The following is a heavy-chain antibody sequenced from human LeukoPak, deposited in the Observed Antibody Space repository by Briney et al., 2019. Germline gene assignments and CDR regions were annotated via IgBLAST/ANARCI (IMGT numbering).Heavy chain of an antibody. D-gene: IGHD5-18*01. CDR1: GGSISSGSYY. Sequence: SQTLSLTCTVSGGSISSGSYYWSWIRQPAGKGLEWIGRIYTSGSTNYNPSLKSRVTISVGTSKNQFSLKLSSVTAADTAVYYCARVVTGEANWFDPWGQGTLVTVSS. CDR2: IYTSGST. J-gene: IGHJ5*02. V-gene: IGHV4-61*02. CDR3: ARVVTGEANWFDP.